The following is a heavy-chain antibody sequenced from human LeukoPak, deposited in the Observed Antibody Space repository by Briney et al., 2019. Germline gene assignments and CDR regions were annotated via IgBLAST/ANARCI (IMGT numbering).Heavy chain of an antibody. CDR2: ISGSGGST. Sequence: GGSLRLSCAASGFTFSSYAMSWARQAPGKGLEWVSAISGSGGSTYYADSVKGRFTISRDNSKNTLYLQMNSLRAEDTAVYYCAKWSGIVVVVAAEYFQHWGQGTLVTVSS. J-gene: IGHJ1*01. CDR3: AKWSGIVVVVAAEYFQH. CDR1: GFTFSSYA. V-gene: IGHV3-23*01. D-gene: IGHD2-15*01.